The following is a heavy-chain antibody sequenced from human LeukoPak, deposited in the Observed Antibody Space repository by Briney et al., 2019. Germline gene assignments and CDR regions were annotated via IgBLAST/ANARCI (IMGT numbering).Heavy chain of an antibody. CDR2: MNPNSGNT. Sequence: ASVKVSCKASGYTFTSYDINWVRQATGQGLEWMGWMNPNSGNTGYAQKFQGRVTTTRNTSISTAYMELSSLRSEDTAVYYCARGLYYYDSSGYYYVDAFDIWGQGTMVTVSS. CDR1: GYTFTSYD. D-gene: IGHD3-22*01. CDR3: ARGLYYYDSSGYYYVDAFDI. J-gene: IGHJ3*02. V-gene: IGHV1-8*01.